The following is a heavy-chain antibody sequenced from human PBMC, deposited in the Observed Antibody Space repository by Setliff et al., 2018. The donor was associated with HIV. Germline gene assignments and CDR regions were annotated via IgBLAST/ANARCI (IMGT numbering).Heavy chain of an antibody. CDR1: GFTFNTYA. J-gene: IGHJ4*01. CDR2: ISGSGGST. Sequence: SLRLSCAASGFTFNTYAMSWVRQAPGKGLEWVSVISGSGGSTFYADSVKGRFTISRDNSKNTLYLLRNGLRVEDTAVYYCAKDGISGGAYPPYYFDYWGHGTLVTVSS. CDR3: AKDGISGGAYPPYYFDY. V-gene: IGHV3-23*01. D-gene: IGHD2-15*01.